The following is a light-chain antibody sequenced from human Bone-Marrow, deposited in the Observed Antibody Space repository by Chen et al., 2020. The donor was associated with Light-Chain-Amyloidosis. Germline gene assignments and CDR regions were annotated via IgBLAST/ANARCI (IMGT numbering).Light chain of an antibody. V-gene: IGLV2-14*01. CDR1: SRDIGSYNY. CDR3: SSYSMRTILYV. Sequence: QYALTQPASVSGSPGQSNTISCTGTSRDIGSYNYVSWYQQFPGKAPNLILYEVNQRPSGISHRFSGSKSDNTASLTISGLQAEDEAVYYCSSYSMRTILYVFGTGPTVTVL. J-gene: IGLJ1*01. CDR2: EVN.